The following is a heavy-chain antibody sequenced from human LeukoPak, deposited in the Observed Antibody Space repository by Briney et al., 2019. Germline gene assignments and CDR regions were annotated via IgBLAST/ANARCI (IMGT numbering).Heavy chain of an antibody. V-gene: IGHV3-53*01. CDR3: ARDPAPYYYDSSGHNVGYYYYMDV. Sequence: GGSLRLSCAASGFTVSSNYMSWVRQAPGKGLEWGSVIYSGGSTYYADSVKGRFTISRDNSKNTLYLQMNSLRAEDTAVYYCARDPAPYYYDSSGHNVGYYYYMDVWGKGTTVTVSS. CDR2: IYSGGST. D-gene: IGHD3-22*01. J-gene: IGHJ6*03. CDR1: GFTVSSNY.